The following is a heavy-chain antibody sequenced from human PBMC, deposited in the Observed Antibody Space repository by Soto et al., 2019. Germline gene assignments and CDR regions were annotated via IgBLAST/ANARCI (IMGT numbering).Heavy chain of an antibody. CDR2: INHSGST. CDR3: AKGVAGYYYGMDV. D-gene: IGHD6-19*01. V-gene: IGHV4-34*01. Sequence: SDNLSLTCALHGGSFIGYYWSWIRHPPGKGLEWIGEINHSGSTNYNPSLKSRVTISVDTSKNQFSLKLSSVTAADTALYYCAKGVAGYYYGMDVWGQGTTVT. J-gene: IGHJ6*02. CDR1: GGSFIGYY.